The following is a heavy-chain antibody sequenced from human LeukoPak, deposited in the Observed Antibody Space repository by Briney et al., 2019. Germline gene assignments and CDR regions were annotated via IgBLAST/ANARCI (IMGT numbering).Heavy chain of an antibody. CDR3: AREGPWPTGYYYYGMDV. Sequence: KPSETLSLTCTVSGGSISSGGYYWSWIRQHPGKGLEWIGYIYYRGSTYYNPSLKSRVTISVDTSKNQFSLKLSSVTAADTAVYYCAREGPWPTGYYYYGMDVWGQGTTVTVSS. CDR2: IYYRGST. D-gene: IGHD3-9*01. CDR1: GGSISSGGYY. J-gene: IGHJ6*02. V-gene: IGHV4-31*03.